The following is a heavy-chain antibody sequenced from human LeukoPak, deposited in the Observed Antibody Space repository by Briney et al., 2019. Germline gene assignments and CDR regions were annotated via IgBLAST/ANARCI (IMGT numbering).Heavy chain of an antibody. D-gene: IGHD3-22*01. CDR3: ARGTDYYDSSGLYYFDY. V-gene: IGHV4-31*03. CDR1: GGSISSGGYY. CDR2: IYYSGST. J-gene: IGHJ4*02. Sequence: SQTLSLTCTVSGGSISSGGYYWSWIRQHPGKGLEWIGYIYYSGSTYYNPSLKSRVTISVDTSKNQFSLKLSSVTAADTAVYYCARGTDYYDSSGLYYFDYWGQGTLVTVSS.